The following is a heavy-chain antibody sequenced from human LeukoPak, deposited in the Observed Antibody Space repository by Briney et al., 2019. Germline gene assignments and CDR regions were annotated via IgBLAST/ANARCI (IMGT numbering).Heavy chain of an antibody. CDR3: ARGGAYGDYYFDY. J-gene: IGHJ4*02. D-gene: IGHD4-17*01. CDR1: GFTVSSNY. V-gene: IGHV3-53*01. Sequence: PGGSLRLSCAASGFTVSSNYMSWVRQAPGKGLECVSVIYSGGSTYYADSVKGRFTISRDNSKNTLYLQMNSLRAEDTAVYYCARGGAYGDYYFDYWGQGTLVTVSS. CDR2: IYSGGST.